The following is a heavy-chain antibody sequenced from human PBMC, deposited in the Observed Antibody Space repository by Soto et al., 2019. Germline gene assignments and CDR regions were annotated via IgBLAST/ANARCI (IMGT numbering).Heavy chain of an antibody. CDR1: GGSISSGDYY. V-gene: IGHV4-30-4*01. J-gene: IGHJ6*02. Sequence: PSETLSLTCTVSGGSISSGDYYWSWIRQPPGKGLEWIGYIYYSGSTYYNPSLKSRVTISVDTSKNQFSLKLSSVTAADTAVYYCALTAGGGRGVIKPRYYYYGMDVWGQGTTVTVSS. D-gene: IGHD3-10*01. CDR3: ALTAGGGRGVIKPRYYYYGMDV. CDR2: IYYSGST.